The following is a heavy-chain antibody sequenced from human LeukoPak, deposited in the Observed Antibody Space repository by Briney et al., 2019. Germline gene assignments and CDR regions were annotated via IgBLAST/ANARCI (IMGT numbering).Heavy chain of an antibody. CDR3: AGNISSYSSFDY. CDR1: GGSFSGYY. CDR2: INHSGST. D-gene: IGHD2-2*01. Sequence: SETLSLTCAVYGGSFSGYYWSWIRQPPGKGLEWIGEINHSGSTNYNPSFKSRVTISVDTSKNQFSLKLNSVTAADTAVYYCAGNISSYSSFDYWGQGTLVTVSS. V-gene: IGHV4-34*01. J-gene: IGHJ4*02.